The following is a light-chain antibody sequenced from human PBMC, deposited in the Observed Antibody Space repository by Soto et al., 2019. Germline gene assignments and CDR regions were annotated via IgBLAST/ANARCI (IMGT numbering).Light chain of an antibody. J-gene: IGLJ2*01. CDR1: SGSIGDNS. Sequence: NFMLTQPRSVSGSPGKTVTISCTRTSGSIGDNSVQWHQQRPGSAPTTVIYKDDQRPSGVPARFSCSIDTSSNSSSLALSGLKTEDEADYFCQSSNGISFVVFGGGTQLNV. V-gene: IGLV6-57*04. CDR2: KDD. CDR3: QSSNGISFVV.